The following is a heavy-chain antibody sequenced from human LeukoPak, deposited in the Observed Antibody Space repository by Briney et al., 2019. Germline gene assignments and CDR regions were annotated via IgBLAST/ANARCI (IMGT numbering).Heavy chain of an antibody. CDR3: ARLHYSSWSFDY. Sequence: KPWETLSLTCTVSGGSISSSSYYWGWIRQPPGKGLEWIGSIYYSGSTYYNPSLKSRVTISVDTSKNQFSLKLSSVTAADTALYYCARLHYSSWSFDYWGQGTLVTVSS. V-gene: IGHV4-39*01. D-gene: IGHD6-6*01. CDR2: IYYSGST. CDR1: GGSISSSSYY. J-gene: IGHJ4*02.